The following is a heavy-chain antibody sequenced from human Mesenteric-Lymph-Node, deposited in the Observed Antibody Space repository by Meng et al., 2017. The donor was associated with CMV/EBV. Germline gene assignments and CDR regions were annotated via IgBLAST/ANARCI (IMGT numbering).Heavy chain of an antibody. V-gene: IGHV1-69*02. CDR2: IIPILGIA. CDR3: ARWGADFWSGWGMSH. D-gene: IGHD3-3*01. Sequence: SVKVSCKASGGTFSSYTISWVRQAPGQGLEWMGRIIPILGIANYAQKFQGRVTITADKSTSTAYMELSSLRSEDTAVYYCARWGADFWSGWGMSHWGQGTLVTVSS. J-gene: IGHJ4*02. CDR1: GGTFSSYT.